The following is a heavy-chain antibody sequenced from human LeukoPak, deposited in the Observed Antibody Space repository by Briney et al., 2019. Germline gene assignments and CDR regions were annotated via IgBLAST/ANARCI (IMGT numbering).Heavy chain of an antibody. CDR2: INTVASYI. J-gene: IGHJ4*02. Sequence: GGSLRLSCAASGLTFSSFSFKWVRQGPGKGLEWVSSINTVASYIYYADSVEGRFTISRDNAKNSLYLQMHSLRPQDTGVYYCARIRRNSEKSRFYYYYDYWGQGTLVTVSS. D-gene: IGHD3-22*01. V-gene: IGHV3-21*06. CDR1: GLTFSSFS. CDR3: ARIRRNSEKSRFYYYYDY.